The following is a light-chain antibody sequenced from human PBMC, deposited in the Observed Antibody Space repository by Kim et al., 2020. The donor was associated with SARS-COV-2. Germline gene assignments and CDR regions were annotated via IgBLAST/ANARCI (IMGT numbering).Light chain of an antibody. Sequence: GQSITISCTGTSSDVGSYNLVSWYQQHPGKAPKLMIYEVSKRPSGFSNRFSGSKSGNTASLTISGLQAEDEADYYCCSYAGSSDWVFGGGTQLTVL. CDR1: SSDVGSYNL. J-gene: IGLJ3*02. CDR3: CSYAGSSDWV. V-gene: IGLV2-23*02. CDR2: EVS.